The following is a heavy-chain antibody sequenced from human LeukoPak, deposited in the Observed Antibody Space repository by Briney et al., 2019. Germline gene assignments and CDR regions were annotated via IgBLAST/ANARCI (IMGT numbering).Heavy chain of an antibody. V-gene: IGHV3-33*01. CDR2: IYYDGTDK. CDR1: EFTFSSYG. D-gene: IGHD3-22*01. J-gene: IGHJ4*02. Sequence: GGSLRLSCAASEFTFSSYGMHWVRQAPGVGLEWVAFIYYDGTDKYYADSVKGQFTISRDNSENTLFLQMNSLRAEDTAVYYCARQHPSYYDSSGYYLVDYWGQGTLVSVSS. CDR3: ARQHPSYYDSSGYYLVDY.